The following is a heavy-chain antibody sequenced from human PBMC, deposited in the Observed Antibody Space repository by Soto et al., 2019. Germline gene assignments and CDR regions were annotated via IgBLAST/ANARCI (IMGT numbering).Heavy chain of an antibody. CDR2: IDPSDSYT. CDR3: ARHLDYDSSGYSFDY. CDR1: GYSFTSYW. J-gene: IGHJ4*02. D-gene: IGHD3-22*01. Sequence: PGESLKISCKGSGYSFTSYWISWVRQMPGKGLEWMGRIDPSDSYTNYSPSFQGHVTISADKSISTAYLQWSSLKASDTAMYYCARHLDYDSSGYSFDYWGQGTLVTAPQ. V-gene: IGHV5-10-1*01.